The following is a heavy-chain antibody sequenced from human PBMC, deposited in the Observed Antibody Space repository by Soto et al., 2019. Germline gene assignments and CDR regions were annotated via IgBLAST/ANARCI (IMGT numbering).Heavy chain of an antibody. Sequence: EVHRLESGGDLVQPGGSLRLPCEASGFTFSSYAMSWVRQAPGRGLEWVSGVSVGGGSPYYADSVKGRFTISSDHSKNTLYLQMSSLRLEDTAQYGGAKQAVAGYGHYCHCRGGRTLVIVSS. CDR3: AKQAVAGYGHYCHC. V-gene: IGHV3-23*01. CDR2: VSVGGGSP. CDR1: GFTFSSYA. J-gene: IGHJ4*02. D-gene: IGHD6-13*01.